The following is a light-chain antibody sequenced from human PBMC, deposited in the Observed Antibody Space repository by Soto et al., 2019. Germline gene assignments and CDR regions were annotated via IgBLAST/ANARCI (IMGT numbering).Light chain of an antibody. Sequence: QSALTQPRSVSGSPGQSVTISCTGTSSDVGGYNYVSWYQQHPGKAPKLMIYDVNKRPSGVPDRFSGSKSGNTAYLTISGLQAEDEADYYCCSYAGSYTVVFGGGTQLTVL. CDR2: DVN. V-gene: IGLV2-11*01. J-gene: IGLJ2*01. CDR1: SSDVGGYNY. CDR3: CSYAGSYTVV.